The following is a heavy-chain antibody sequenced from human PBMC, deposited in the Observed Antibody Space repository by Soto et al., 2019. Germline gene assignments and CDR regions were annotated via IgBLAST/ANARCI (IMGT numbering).Heavy chain of an antibody. CDR1: GYSFTSYW. Sequence: GESLKISCKGSGYSFTSYWIGWVRQMPGKGLEWMGIIYPGDSDTRYSPSFQGQVTISADKSISTAYLQWSSLKASDTAMYYCARHIPRLYGDYVLDFDYWGQGTLVTVSS. J-gene: IGHJ4*02. CDR3: ARHIPRLYGDYVLDFDY. CDR2: IYPGDSDT. D-gene: IGHD4-17*01. V-gene: IGHV5-51*01.